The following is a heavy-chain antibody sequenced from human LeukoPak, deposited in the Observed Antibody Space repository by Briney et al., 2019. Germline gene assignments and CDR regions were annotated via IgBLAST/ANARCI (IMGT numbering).Heavy chain of an antibody. V-gene: IGHV4-59*01. CDR2: IYNSGST. D-gene: IGHD3-3*01. CDR3: GGSWSGYSAIDY. Sequence: SETLSLTCTVSGVSISSYHWSWIRQPPVKGLEWIGYIYNSGSTNYNPSLKSRVTISVDTSKNQVSLKLSSVTAADTAVYYCGGSWSGYSAIDYWGQGSLVTVSS. J-gene: IGHJ4*02. CDR1: GVSISSYH.